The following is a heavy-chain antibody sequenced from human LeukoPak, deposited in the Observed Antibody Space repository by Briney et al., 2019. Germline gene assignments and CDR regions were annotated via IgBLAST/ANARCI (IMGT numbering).Heavy chain of an antibody. CDR1: GFTLSAYW. Sequence: PGGPLRLSCAASGFTLSAYWMTWVRQAPGKGLEWVANIKQDGSEKYYVDSVKGRFTISRDNAKNSLYLQMNSLRAEDTAVYYCARQKYWYDTWGQGTLVTVSS. CDR3: ARQKYWYDT. D-gene: IGHD3-22*01. V-gene: IGHV3-7*01. J-gene: IGHJ5*02. CDR2: IKQDGSEK.